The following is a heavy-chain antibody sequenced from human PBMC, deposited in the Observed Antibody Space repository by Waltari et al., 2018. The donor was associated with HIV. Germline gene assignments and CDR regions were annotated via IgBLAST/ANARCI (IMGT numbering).Heavy chain of an antibody. J-gene: IGHJ6*02. CDR1: GFTFSTYW. CDR2: IKQDGSEI. Sequence: EVQLVESGGGLVQPGGSLRLSCAASGFTFSTYWMTWVRQAPGKGLEWLANIKQDGSEIYYADSVKGRFTVSRDNNKKSLYLQRSSLRAEDTAVYYCARDLKDYDFWSPVDVWGQGTTVTVSS. CDR3: ARDLKDYDFWSPVDV. V-gene: IGHV3-7*01. D-gene: IGHD3-3*01.